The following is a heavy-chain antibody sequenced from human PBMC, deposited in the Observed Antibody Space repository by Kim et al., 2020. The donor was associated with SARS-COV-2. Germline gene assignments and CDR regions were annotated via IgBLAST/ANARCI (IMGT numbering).Heavy chain of an antibody. V-gene: IGHV3-23*01. J-gene: IGHJ2*01. D-gene: IGHD6-13*01. CDR1: GFTFSSSA. CDR2: LTSTGDTT. CDR3: AKDLRGPSAGTWYFDL. Sequence: GGSLRLYCAASGFTFSSSAMGWVRQAPGKGLEWVSALTSTGDTTYYADSVKGRFTISRDNSKNTLYLQMNSLRAEDTALYYCAKDLRGPSAGTWYFDLWGRGTLATVSS.